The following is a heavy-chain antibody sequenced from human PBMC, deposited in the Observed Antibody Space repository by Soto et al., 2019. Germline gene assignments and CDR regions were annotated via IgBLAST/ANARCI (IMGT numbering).Heavy chain of an antibody. CDR1: GGLISKYS. J-gene: IGHJ4*01. Sequence: QVQLVQSGAEVRKPGSSVKVSCKTSGGLISKYSFNWVRQAPGQGLEWMGGVLPISGSTDYAQKFQGRLTITAERSTSTVYMELSRLRSDDTANYYCAIIRVRGGPLRFEDGGQGMLISVSS. CDR3: AIIRVRGGPLRFED. V-gene: IGHV1-69*06. D-gene: IGHD5-12*01. CDR2: VLPISGST.